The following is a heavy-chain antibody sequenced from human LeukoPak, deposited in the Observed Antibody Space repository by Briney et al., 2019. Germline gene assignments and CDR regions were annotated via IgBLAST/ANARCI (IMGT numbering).Heavy chain of an antibody. J-gene: IGHJ4*02. CDR3: ARGGRTASTDY. V-gene: IGHV1-18*01. CDR1: GYSFTSYG. D-gene: IGHD2-2*01. Sequence: ASVKVSCKASGYSFTSYGISWVRQAPGQGLEWMGWISTYNGNTNYAQKLQGRVTMTTDTSTNTAYMELTSLRSDDTAVYYCARGGRTASTDYWGQGTLVTVSS. CDR2: ISTYNGNT.